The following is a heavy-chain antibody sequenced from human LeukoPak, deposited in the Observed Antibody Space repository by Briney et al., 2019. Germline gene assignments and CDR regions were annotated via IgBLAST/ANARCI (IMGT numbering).Heavy chain of an antibody. D-gene: IGHD5-18*01. Sequence: GGSLRLSCAASGFTFSSYGMHWVRQAPGKGLEWVAVISYDGSNKYYADSVKGRFTISRDNSKNTLYLQMNGLRAEDTAVYYCATSGYSYRGFGYWGQGTLVTVSS. CDR2: ISYDGSNK. CDR3: ATSGYSYRGFGY. CDR1: GFTFSSYG. J-gene: IGHJ4*02. V-gene: IGHV3-30*03.